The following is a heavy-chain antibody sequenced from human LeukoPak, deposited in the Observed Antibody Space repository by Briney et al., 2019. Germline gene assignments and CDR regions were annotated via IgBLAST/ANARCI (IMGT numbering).Heavy chain of an antibody. Sequence: ASVKVSCKASGYTFTSYDINWVRQATGQGLEWMGWMNPNSGDTGYAQKFQGGVTMTRNTSISTAYMELSSLRSEDTAVYYCARGKAARRTNWFDPWGQGTLVTVSS. CDR2: MNPNSGDT. V-gene: IGHV1-8*01. CDR1: GYTFTSYD. J-gene: IGHJ5*02. CDR3: ARGKAARRTNWFDP. D-gene: IGHD6-6*01.